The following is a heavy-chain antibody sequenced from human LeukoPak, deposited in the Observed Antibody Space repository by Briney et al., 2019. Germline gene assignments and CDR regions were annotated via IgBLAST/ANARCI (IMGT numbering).Heavy chain of an antibody. CDR3: ARGRWLQLGSWFDP. D-gene: IGHD5-24*01. Sequence: GGSLRLSYAASGFTFSNYNMNWVRQAPGKGLEWISFISSSSSTIYYADSVKGRFTISRDNAKNTLYLQMNSLRAEDTAVYYCARGRWLQLGSWFDPWGQGTLVTVSS. V-gene: IGHV3-48*04. CDR1: GFTFSNYN. J-gene: IGHJ5*02. CDR2: ISSSSSTI.